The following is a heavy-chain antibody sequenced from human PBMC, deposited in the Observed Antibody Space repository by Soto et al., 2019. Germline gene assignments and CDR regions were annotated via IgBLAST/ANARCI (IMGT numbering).Heavy chain of an antibody. V-gene: IGHV5-51*01. CDR3: ARHKGYYDIFHEAFDI. J-gene: IGHJ3*02. D-gene: IGHD3-9*01. CDR2: IYPGDSDT. CDR1: GDSFTSYW. Sequence: GESLKIACIGSGDSFTSYWIGWVRQMPGKGLEWMGIIYPGDSDTRYSPSFQGQVTISADKSISTAYLQWSSLKASDTAMYYCARHKGYYDIFHEAFDIWGEGTMGIVSS.